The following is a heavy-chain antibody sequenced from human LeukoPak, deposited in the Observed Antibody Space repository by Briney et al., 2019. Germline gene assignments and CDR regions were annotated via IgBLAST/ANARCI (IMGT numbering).Heavy chain of an antibody. CDR1: GGSINNYY. CDR2: IYYTGST. V-gene: IGHV4-59*08. Sequence: KPSETLSLTCTVSGGSINNYYWRWVRQPPGAGLEWLAYIYYTGSTNYNPSLKSRVTISVDTSKNQFSLKLSSVTAADTAVYYCASFRTHRSFDYWGQGTLVTVSS. D-gene: IGHD3-16*02. CDR3: ASFRTHRSFDY. J-gene: IGHJ4*02.